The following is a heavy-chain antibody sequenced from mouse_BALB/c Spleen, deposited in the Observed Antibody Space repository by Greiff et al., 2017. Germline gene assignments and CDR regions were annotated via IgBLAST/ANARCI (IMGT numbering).Heavy chain of an antibody. CDR1: GYSITSDYA. Sequence: EVKLQESGPGLVKPSQSLSLTCTVTGYSITSDYAWNWIRQFPGNKLEWMGYISYSGSTSYNPSLKSRISITRDTSKNQFFLQLNSVTTEDTATYYCASLDSSGFAYWGQGTLVTVSA. D-gene: IGHD3-2*01. CDR3: ASLDSSGFAY. CDR2: ISYSGST. J-gene: IGHJ3*01. V-gene: IGHV3-2*02.